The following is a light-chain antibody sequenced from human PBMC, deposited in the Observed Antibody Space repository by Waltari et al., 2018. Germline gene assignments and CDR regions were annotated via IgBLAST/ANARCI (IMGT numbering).Light chain of an antibody. J-gene: IGLJ2*01. Sequence: SYVLTQPPSVSVAPGKTARISCAGQNISDKTVYGYQQKPGQAPGGFIYDSTGRPSGIPDRFSGSDPATLTIARVEAGDEADYYCQVWDDTRDQPVFGGGTRLTVL. CDR2: DST. V-gene: IGLV3-21*03. CDR3: QVWDDTRDQPV. CDR1: NISDKT.